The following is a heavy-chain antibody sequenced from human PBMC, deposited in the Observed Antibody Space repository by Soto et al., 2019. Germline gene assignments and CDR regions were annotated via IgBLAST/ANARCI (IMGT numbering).Heavy chain of an antibody. CDR3: AREGDRKFHSDSSDEPGY. D-gene: IGHD3-22*01. V-gene: IGHV1-69*04. J-gene: IGHJ4*02. CDR1: GGTFSSFV. CDR2: IIPSIGII. Sequence: QVQLVQSGAEVKKPGSSVKVSCKASGGTFSSFVISWVRQAPGQGLEWMGRIIPSIGIINYAQKFQGRVTITAETSTSTAYMELSSLRSDDTAVYYCAREGDRKFHSDSSDEPGYWGQGTLVTVSS.